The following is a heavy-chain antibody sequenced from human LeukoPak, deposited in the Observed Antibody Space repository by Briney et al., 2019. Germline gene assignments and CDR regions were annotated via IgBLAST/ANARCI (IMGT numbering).Heavy chain of an antibody. Sequence: GGSLRLSCAASGFTFSDYYMSWIRQAPGKGLEWVSYISSSGSTIYYADSVKGRFTISRDNSKNTLYLQMNSLRAEDTAVYYCARDSGYYDSSGYYSGAFDIWGQGTMVTVSS. J-gene: IGHJ3*02. CDR1: GFTFSDYY. CDR3: ARDSGYYDSSGYYSGAFDI. V-gene: IGHV3-11*04. CDR2: ISSSGSTI. D-gene: IGHD3-22*01.